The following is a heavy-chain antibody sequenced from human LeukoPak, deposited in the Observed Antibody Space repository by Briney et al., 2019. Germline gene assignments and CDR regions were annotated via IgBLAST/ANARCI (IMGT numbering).Heavy chain of an antibody. D-gene: IGHD2-21*02. J-gene: IGHJ4*02. Sequence: SETLSLTCTVSGGSISSYYWSWIRQPPGKGLEWIGYIYYSGNIDYNPSLKSRVTISLDTSKNQFSLRLSSVTAADTAVYYCARGGFAHWVTAVGFDYWGQGTLVTVSS. V-gene: IGHV4-59*01. CDR3: ARGGFAHWVTAVGFDY. CDR2: IYYSGNI. CDR1: GGSISSYY.